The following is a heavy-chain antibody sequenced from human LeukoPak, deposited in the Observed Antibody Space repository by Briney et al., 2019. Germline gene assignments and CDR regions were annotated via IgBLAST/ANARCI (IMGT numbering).Heavy chain of an antibody. CDR3: ARGADCSSTSCYKGDWFDP. CDR1: GFTFSSYN. J-gene: IGHJ5*02. V-gene: IGHV3-21*01. Sequence: GGSLRLSCAASGFTFSSYNMNWVRQAPGKGLEWVSFISSSASYIYYADSVRGRFTISRDNAENSLYLQMNSLRAEDTAVYYCARGADCSSTSCYKGDWFDPWGQGTLVTVSS. D-gene: IGHD2-2*02. CDR2: ISSSASYI.